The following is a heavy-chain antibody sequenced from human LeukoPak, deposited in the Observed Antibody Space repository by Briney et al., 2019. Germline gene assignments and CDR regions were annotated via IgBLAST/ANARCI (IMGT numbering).Heavy chain of an antibody. CDR1: GGSISSYY. Sequence: PSETLSLTCTVSGGSISSYYWSWIRQPAGKGLEWIGRIYTSGSTNYNPSLKSRVTMSVDTSKNQLSLKLSSVTAADTAVYYCARGAYYYGSGSYGLFDYWGQGTLVTVSS. CDR2: IYTSGST. J-gene: IGHJ4*02. D-gene: IGHD3-10*01. V-gene: IGHV4-4*07. CDR3: ARGAYYYGSGSYGLFDY.